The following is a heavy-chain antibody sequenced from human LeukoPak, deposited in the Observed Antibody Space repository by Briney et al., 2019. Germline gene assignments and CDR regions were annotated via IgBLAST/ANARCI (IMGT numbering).Heavy chain of an antibody. J-gene: IGHJ5*02. CDR1: GGSFSNYY. CDR3: ARDGGPAAMATSWFDP. CDR2: IYDSDST. D-gene: IGHD2-2*01. Sequence: PSETLSLTCTVSGGSFSNYYCNWIRQPPGKGLEWIGYIYDSDSTNYNPSLKSRVTFSVDTSKNQCSLKLRSVTAADTAVYYCARDGGPAAMATSWFDPWGQGTLVTVSS. V-gene: IGHV4-59*01.